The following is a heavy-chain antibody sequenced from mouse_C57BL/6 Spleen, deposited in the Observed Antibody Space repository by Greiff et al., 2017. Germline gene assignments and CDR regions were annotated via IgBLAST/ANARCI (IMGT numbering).Heavy chain of an antibody. Sequence: QVQLQQSGPGLVAPSQSLSITCTVSGFSLTSYAISWVRQPPGKGLEWLGVIWTGGGTNYNSALKSRLSISKDNSKSQVFLKMNSLQTDDTARYYWARNNYGSSYYAMDYWGQETSVTVSS. V-gene: IGHV2-9-1*01. CDR2: IWTGGGT. CDR3: ARNNYGSSYYAMDY. D-gene: IGHD1-1*01. CDR1: GFSLTSYA. J-gene: IGHJ4*01.